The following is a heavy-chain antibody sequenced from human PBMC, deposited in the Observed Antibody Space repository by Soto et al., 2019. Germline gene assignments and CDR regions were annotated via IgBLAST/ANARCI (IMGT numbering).Heavy chain of an antibody. V-gene: IGHV4-31*03. CDR2: IYYSGST. CDR3: ARAGGYNTAFDY. D-gene: IGHD5-12*01. CDR1: GGSLSSGGYY. J-gene: IGHJ4*02. Sequence: QVQLQESGPGLVKPSQTLSLTCTVSGGSLSSGGYYWSWIRQHPGKGVEWIGYIYYSGSTYYNPSRKSRVTRSVDTSKNQISLTLNSVTAADTAVYYWARAGGYNTAFDYWGQGTLVTGSS.